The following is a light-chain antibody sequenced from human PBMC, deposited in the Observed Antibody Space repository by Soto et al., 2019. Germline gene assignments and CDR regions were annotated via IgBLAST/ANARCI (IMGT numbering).Light chain of an antibody. V-gene: IGKV1-5*01. J-gene: IGKJ2*01. CDR3: QQYSGNSFT. CDR1: QSVFIW. Sequence: DLQMTQSPSTLSASVGDRVTITCRASQSVFIWLVWYQHKPGRAPKLLIFYGTNLQNGVPSRFSGDGFETEFSLTISSMQPDDFATYYCQQYSGNSFTFGQGTTLEI. CDR2: YGT.